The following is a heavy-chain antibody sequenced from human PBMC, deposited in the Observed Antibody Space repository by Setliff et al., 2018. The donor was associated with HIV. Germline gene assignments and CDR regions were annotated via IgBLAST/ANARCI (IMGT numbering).Heavy chain of an antibody. CDR2: IKPDGSEK. CDR1: GFTSSTFW. CDR3: ARTAVVGRPLYYFDS. D-gene: IGHD2-15*01. J-gene: IGHJ4*02. V-gene: IGHV3-7*03. Sequence: PGGSLRLSCAASGFTSSTFWMSWVRQAPGKGLEWVANIKPDGSEKYYVDSVKGRFTISRDNTENSLYLQMNSLRAEDTALYYCARTAVVGRPLYYFDSWGQGTLVTVSS.